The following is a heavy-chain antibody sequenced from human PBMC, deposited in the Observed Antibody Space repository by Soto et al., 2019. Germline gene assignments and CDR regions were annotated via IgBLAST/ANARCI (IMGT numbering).Heavy chain of an antibody. J-gene: IGHJ6*02. CDR3: ARVRDYSHYYYYYGMDV. CDR2: IIPIFGTA. V-gene: IGHV1-69*01. D-gene: IGHD4-17*01. CDR1: GGTFSSYA. Sequence: QVQLVQSGAEVKKPGSSVKVSCKASGGTFSSYAISWVRQAPGQGLEWMGGIIPIFGTANYAQKFQGRVTITADESTSTAYMELSSLRSEVTAVYYCARVRDYSHYYYYYGMDVWGQGTTVTVSS.